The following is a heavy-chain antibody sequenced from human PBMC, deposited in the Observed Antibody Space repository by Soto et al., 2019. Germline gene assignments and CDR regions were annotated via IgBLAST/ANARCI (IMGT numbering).Heavy chain of an antibody. CDR1: GFTFSSYG. CDR2: IWYDGSNK. Sequence: GWSLRLSCAASGFTFSSYGMHWVRQASGKGMEWVAVIWYDGSNKYYADSVKGRFTISRDNSKNTLYLQMNSLRAEDTAVYYCERDPERDCSGVSCYGMSVWGQGTTGTVAS. CDR3: ERDPERDCSGVSCYGMSV. V-gene: IGHV3-33*01. J-gene: IGHJ6*02. D-gene: IGHD2-15*01.